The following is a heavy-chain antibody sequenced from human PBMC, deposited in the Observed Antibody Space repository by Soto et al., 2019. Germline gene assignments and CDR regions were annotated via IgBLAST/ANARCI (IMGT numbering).Heavy chain of an antibody. CDR2: IHSGGTT. CDR1: GASISNGYYS. D-gene: IGHD1-26*01. J-gene: IGHJ4*02. Sequence: QVQLQEPGPRLVEPSHTLSLTCTVSGASISNGYYSWSWIRQSPGTGLEWIGHIHSGGTTYSNPSLTSRLNISVDMSKNQFSLKLSSLTAADTAVYYCARGPSGDKVDYWGQGTLVTVSS. CDR3: ARGPSGDKVDY. V-gene: IGHV4-30-4*01.